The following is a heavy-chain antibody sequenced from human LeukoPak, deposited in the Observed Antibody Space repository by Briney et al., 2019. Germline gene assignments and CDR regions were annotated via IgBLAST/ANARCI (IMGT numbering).Heavy chain of an antibody. V-gene: IGHV3-23*01. J-gene: IGHJ4*02. CDR1: GFTFSSYA. CDR3: AKDRIVVVPAASTVDY. CDR2: ISGSGGST. Sequence: GGSLRLSCAASGFTFSSYAMSWVRQAPGRGLEWVSAISGSGGSTYYADSVKGRFTISRDNSKNTLYLQMNSLRAEDTAVYYCAKDRIVVVPAASTVDYWGQGTLVTVSS. D-gene: IGHD2-2*01.